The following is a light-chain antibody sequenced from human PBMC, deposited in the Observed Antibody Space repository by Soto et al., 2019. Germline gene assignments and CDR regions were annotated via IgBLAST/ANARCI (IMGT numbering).Light chain of an antibody. CDR1: QNILSN. V-gene: IGKV3-15*01. CDR3: QQYNNWPIT. Sequence: EIVMTQSPATLSVSPGGRVTLSCRASQNILSNLAWYQQKPGQAPRLLIYGASTRATGIPARFSGSGSGTEFTLTISGLQSEDFAVYYCQQYNNWPITFGQGTRLDIK. J-gene: IGKJ5*01. CDR2: GAS.